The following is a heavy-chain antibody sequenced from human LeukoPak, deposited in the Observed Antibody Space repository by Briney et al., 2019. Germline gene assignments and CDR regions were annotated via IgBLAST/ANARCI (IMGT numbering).Heavy chain of an antibody. J-gene: IGHJ3*02. CDR2: VNRDGNEK. D-gene: IGHD2/OR15-2a*01. V-gene: IGHV3-7*03. Sequence: PGGSLRLSCVASGFTFNKYWMIWVRQAPGKGLEWVANVNRDGNEKHYVDSVEGRFAISRDNAKNSLYLQMNSLRNEDTAVYYCVRDDGNRTGSTYYDAFDIRGQGTLVTVSS. CDR1: GFTFNKYW. CDR3: VRDDGNRTGSTYYDAFDI.